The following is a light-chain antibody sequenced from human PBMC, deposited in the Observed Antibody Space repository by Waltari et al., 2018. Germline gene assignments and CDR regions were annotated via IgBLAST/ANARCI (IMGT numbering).Light chain of an antibody. J-gene: IGLJ1*01. CDR1: SSDVGGSNL. Sequence: QSALTQPASVSGSPGPSITISCPGSSSDVGGSNLVSWYLQHPGKAPKLIIYEVSKRPSGVSNRFSGSKSGNTASLTISGLQAEDEADYYCYSYAGGSVFGTGTKVTVL. CDR2: EVS. CDR3: YSYAGGSV. V-gene: IGLV2-23*02.